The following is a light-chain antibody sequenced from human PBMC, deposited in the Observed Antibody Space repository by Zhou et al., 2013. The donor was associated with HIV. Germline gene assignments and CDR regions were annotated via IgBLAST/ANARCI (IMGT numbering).Light chain of an antibody. CDR3: QQSYSGPRT. V-gene: IGKV1-12*01. CDR1: QDISGW. Sequence: DIQMTQSPSSVSASVGDRVTITCRASQDISGWLAWYQQKPGKAPKLLIYSTSSLQGGVPSRFSGSGSGTDFTLTISSLQPEDFASYYCQQSYSGPRTFGQGTRVEI. CDR2: STS. J-gene: IGKJ1*01.